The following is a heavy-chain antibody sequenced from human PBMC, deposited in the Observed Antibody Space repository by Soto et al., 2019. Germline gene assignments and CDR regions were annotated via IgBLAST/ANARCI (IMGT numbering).Heavy chain of an antibody. CDR3: ARATSDSSTYYRDD. D-gene: IGHD3-22*01. CDR1: VAYIRGGDSY. CDR2: IYYTENT. V-gene: IGHV4-30-4*01. Sequence: QVQLQESGPGLVKPSQTLSLTCTVSVAYIRGGDSYWAWIRQPPGKRLEWIGSIYYTENTYSTPSLESRLYISVAPSNDQFALRLTSVTAPDTAIYFCARATSDSSTYYRDDLGQGTLVTVSS. J-gene: IGHJ4*02.